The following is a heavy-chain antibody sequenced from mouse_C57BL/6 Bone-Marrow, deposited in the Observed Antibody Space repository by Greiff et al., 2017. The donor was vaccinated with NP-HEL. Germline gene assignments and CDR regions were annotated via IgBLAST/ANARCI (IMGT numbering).Heavy chain of an antibody. J-gene: IGHJ2*01. Sequence: VQLKESGGGLVKPGGSLKLSCAASGFTFSDYGMHWVRQAPEKGLEWVAYISSGSSTIYYADTVKGRFTISRANAKNTLFLQMTSLRSEDTAMYYCARREKLGPFDYWGQGTTLTVSS. CDR2: ISSGSSTI. CDR1: GFTFSDYG. V-gene: IGHV5-17*01. CDR3: ARREKLGPFDY. D-gene: IGHD4-1*01.